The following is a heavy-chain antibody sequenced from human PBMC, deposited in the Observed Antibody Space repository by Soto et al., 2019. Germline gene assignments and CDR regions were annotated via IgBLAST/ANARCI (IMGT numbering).Heavy chain of an antibody. V-gene: IGHV3-9*01. D-gene: IGHD4-17*01. J-gene: IGHJ4*02. Sequence: GGSLRLSCAASGFTFDDYAMHWVRQAPGKGLEWVSGISWNSGSIGYADSVKGRFTISRDNAKNSLYLQMNSLRAEDTAFYYCAKDSDDYGDYMDYWGQGTLVTVSS. CDR1: GFTFDDYA. CDR2: ISWNSGSI. CDR3: AKDSDDYGDYMDY.